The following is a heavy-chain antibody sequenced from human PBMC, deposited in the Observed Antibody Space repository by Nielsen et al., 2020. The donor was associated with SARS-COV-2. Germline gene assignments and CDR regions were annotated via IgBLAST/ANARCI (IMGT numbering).Heavy chain of an antibody. D-gene: IGHD2-8*01. CDR3: AREGDCTKGVCYIRGMDI. CDR1: GGSMNGYY. CDR2: TFYRGNT. V-gene: IGHV4-59*01. J-gene: IGHJ6*04. Sequence: SETLSLTCTDSGGSMNGYYWSWIRQPPGKGLEWIGYTFYRGNTNYNPSLKSRVTISGDTSNNQISLSLKSVTAADTAVYYCAREGDCTKGVCYIRGMDIWGKGTTVTVSP.